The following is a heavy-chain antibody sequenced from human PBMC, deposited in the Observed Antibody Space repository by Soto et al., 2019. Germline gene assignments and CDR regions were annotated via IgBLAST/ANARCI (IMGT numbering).Heavy chain of an antibody. V-gene: IGHV3-7*01. Sequence: GGSLRLSCAVSGFTFGSYWINWLLLIPGKGLEWVAYIKPDGSATYYVDSVKVRFTISRDKAKNSLYLQMNRLRDEDTSVYYCARAGYCGPGWYYYFDYWGQGTLVTVSS. J-gene: IGHJ4*02. CDR2: IKPDGSAT. D-gene: IGHD6-19*01. CDR3: ARAGYCGPGWYYYFDY. CDR1: GFTFGSYW.